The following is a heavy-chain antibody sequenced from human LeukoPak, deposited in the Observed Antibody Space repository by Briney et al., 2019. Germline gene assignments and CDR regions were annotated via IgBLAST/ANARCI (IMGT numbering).Heavy chain of an antibody. J-gene: IGHJ3*02. Sequence: ASVKVSCKASGYTFTSYYMHWVRQAPGQGLEWMGIINPSGGSTSYAQKFQGRVTMTRDTSTSTVYMELSSLRSEDTAVYYCARDPVAAALLGAVKKQNDAFDIWGQGTMVTVSS. CDR1: GYTFTSYY. V-gene: IGHV1-46*01. CDR3: ARDPVAAALLGAVKKQNDAFDI. D-gene: IGHD6-13*01. CDR2: INPSGGST.